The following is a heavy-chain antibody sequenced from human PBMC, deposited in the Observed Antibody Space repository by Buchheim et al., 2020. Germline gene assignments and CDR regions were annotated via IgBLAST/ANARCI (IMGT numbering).Heavy chain of an antibody. J-gene: IGHJ4*02. CDR2: ISSSAITT. Sequence: VQLVESGGGLVKPGGSLRLSCAGSGITFSDHYMSWIRQAPGKGLEWITYISSSAITTHYADSVKGRFTVSRDNARNSLSLQMNSLRAEDTAVYYCARNWNYFDYWGQGTL. CDR3: ARNWNYFDY. D-gene: IGHD1-1*01. CDR1: GITFSDHY. V-gene: IGHV3-11*01.